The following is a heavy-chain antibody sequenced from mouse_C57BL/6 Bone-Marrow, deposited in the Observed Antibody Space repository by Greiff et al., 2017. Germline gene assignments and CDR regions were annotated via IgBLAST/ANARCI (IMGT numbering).Heavy chain of an antibody. V-gene: IGHV1-81*01. CDR1: GYTFTSYG. J-gene: IGHJ3*01. D-gene: IGHD2-2*01. CDR3: ARDGGYVGAWFAY. CDR2: IYPRSGYT. Sequence: VQLQQSGAELARPGASVKLSCKASGYTFTSYGISWVKQRTGQGLEWIGEIYPRSGYTYYNEKFKGKATLTADQSSSTAYMELRSLTSEDSAVYCCARDGGYVGAWFAYWGQGTLVTVSA.